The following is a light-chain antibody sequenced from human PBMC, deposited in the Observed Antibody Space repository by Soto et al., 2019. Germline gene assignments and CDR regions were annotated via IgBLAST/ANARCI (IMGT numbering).Light chain of an antibody. V-gene: IGKV3-11*01. Sequence: EFLLTQYPATLSLSPGERATLSCRASQSIRNYLAWYQQKPGQAPRLLIYDASNRATGIPARFSGSGSGTDFILTISSLEPEDSGVYYCQQRNDWVTFGGGTKVDIK. CDR3: QQRNDWVT. CDR1: QSIRNY. J-gene: IGKJ4*01. CDR2: DAS.